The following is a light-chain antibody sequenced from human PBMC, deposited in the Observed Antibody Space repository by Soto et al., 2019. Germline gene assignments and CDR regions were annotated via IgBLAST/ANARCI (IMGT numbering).Light chain of an antibody. V-gene: IGLV2-14*03. Sequence: QSVLTQPASVSGSPGQSITISCTGTSSDIGGYNYVSWYQQLPGKVPKLIIYDVSNRPSGVSDRFSGSKSGNAASLTISGLRAEDEADYYCSSYTSTSTLYVFGTGTKVTVL. CDR1: SSDIGGYNY. J-gene: IGLJ1*01. CDR2: DVS. CDR3: SSYTSTSTLYV.